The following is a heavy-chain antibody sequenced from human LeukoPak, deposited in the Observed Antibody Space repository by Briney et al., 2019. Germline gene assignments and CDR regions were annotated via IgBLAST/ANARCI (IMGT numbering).Heavy chain of an antibody. CDR3: ARGATGYYFDY. CDR1: GGSISSGFYY. J-gene: IGHJ4*02. D-gene: IGHD1-26*01. Sequence: SETLSLTCTVSGGSISSGFYYWGWIRQPPGKGLEWIGSIYYSGTTYYNPSLKSRVTISVDTSRNQFSLKLSSVTAADTAVYYCARGATGYYFDYWGQGTLVTVSS. CDR2: IYYSGTT. V-gene: IGHV4-39*01.